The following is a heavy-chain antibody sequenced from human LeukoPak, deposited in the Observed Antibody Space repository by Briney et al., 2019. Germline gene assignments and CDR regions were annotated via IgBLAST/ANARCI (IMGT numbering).Heavy chain of an antibody. CDR2: IYYSGST. Sequence: PSQTLSLTCTVSGGSISSGGYYWSWIRQHPGKSLEWIGYIYYSGSTNYNPSLKSRVTISVGTSKNQFSLKLSSVTAADTAVYYCARTYYDFWSGLNWFDPWGQGTLVTVSS. J-gene: IGHJ5*02. V-gene: IGHV4-31*03. CDR3: ARTYYDFWSGLNWFDP. D-gene: IGHD3-3*01. CDR1: GGSISSGGYY.